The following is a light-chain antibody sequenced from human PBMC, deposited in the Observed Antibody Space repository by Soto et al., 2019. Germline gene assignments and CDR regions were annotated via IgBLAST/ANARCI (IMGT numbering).Light chain of an antibody. CDR2: EVS. J-gene: IGLJ1*01. CDR3: SSYTSRSTLDYV. Sequence: QSVLTQPASVSGSPGQSITISCTGTSSDVGGYNYVSWYQQHPGKAPKLMTYEVSNRPSGVSNRFSGSKSGNTASLTISGLQAEDEADYYCSSYTSRSTLDYVFGSGTKLTVL. V-gene: IGLV2-14*01. CDR1: SSDVGGYNY.